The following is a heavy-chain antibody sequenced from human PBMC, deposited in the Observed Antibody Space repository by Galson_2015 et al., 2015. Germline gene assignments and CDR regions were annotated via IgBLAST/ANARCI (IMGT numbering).Heavy chain of an antibody. Sequence: SLRLSCAASGFTFSNAWMSWVRQAPGKGLEWVGRIKSKTDGGTTDYAAPVKGRFTISRDDSKNTLYLQMNSLKTEDTAVYYCTTEGIFSDFWSGYYPDCWGQGTLVTVSS. CDR2: IKSKTDGGTT. CDR3: TTEGIFSDFWSGYYPDC. CDR1: GFTFSNAW. J-gene: IGHJ4*02. V-gene: IGHV3-15*01. D-gene: IGHD3-3*01.